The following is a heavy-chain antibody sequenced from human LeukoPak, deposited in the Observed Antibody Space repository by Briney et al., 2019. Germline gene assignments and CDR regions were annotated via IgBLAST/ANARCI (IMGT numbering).Heavy chain of an antibody. J-gene: IGHJ4*02. CDR2: ISAYNGNT. D-gene: IGHD6-13*01. Sequence: ASVKVSCKASGYTFTSYGISWVRQAPGQGLEWMGWISAYNGNTNYAQKLQGRVTMTTDTSTSTAYMELRSLRSDDTAVYYCARDLVGDELAAAGTPPDYWGRGTLVTVSS. CDR3: ARDLVGDELAAAGTPPDY. CDR1: GYTFTSYG. V-gene: IGHV1-18*01.